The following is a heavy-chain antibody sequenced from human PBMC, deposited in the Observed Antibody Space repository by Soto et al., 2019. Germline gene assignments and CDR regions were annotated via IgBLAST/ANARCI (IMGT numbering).Heavy chain of an antibody. J-gene: IGHJ6*02. CDR2: ISGSGGST. CDR3: AKEIRRYSSGPEDPYYYGMDV. V-gene: IGHV3-23*01. CDR1: GFTFSSYA. D-gene: IGHD6-19*01. Sequence: GGSLRLSCAASGFTFSSYAMSWVRQAPGKGLEWVSAISGSGGSTYYADSVKGRFTISRDNSKNTLYLQMNSLRAEDTAVYCCAKEIRRYSSGPEDPYYYGMDVWGQGTTVTVSS.